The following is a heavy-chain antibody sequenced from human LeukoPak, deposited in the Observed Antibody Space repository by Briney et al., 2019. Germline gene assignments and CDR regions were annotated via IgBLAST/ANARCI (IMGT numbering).Heavy chain of an antibody. CDR3: VRELPPVVQYYFDY. Sequence: PGGSLRLSCAASGFAFSSFWMGWVRQAPGKGLERVANIKQDGSEKYYVDSVKGRFTISRDNAKNSLYLQMNSLRAEDTAVYYCVRELPPVVQYYFDYWGPGTLVTVSS. CDR2: IKQDGSEK. J-gene: IGHJ4*02. CDR1: GFAFSSFW. V-gene: IGHV3-7*05. D-gene: IGHD3-22*01.